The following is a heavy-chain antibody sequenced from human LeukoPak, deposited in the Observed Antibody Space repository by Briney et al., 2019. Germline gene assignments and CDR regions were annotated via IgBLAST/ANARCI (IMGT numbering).Heavy chain of an antibody. D-gene: IGHD3-3*02. CDR3: ARGAFSFPDAFDI. Sequence: PSETLSLTCTVSGDSISSSSYYWGWLRQPPGTGLEWIGGIYYSGSTYYNPSLNSRVTISVDTSKNQFSLKLSSVTAADTAVYHCARGAFSFPDAFDIWGQGTMVTVSS. CDR2: IYYSGST. J-gene: IGHJ3*02. V-gene: IGHV4-39*01. CDR1: GDSISSSSYY.